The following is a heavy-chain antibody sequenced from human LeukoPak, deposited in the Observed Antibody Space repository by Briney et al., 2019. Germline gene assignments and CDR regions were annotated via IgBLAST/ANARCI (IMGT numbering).Heavy chain of an antibody. J-gene: IGHJ4*02. Sequence: GGSLRLSCAPSGFSFSSYAASWVRQAPGKGLEWVSSITASGHNTYYVDSVKGRFTISRDNSKNTLYLQMDSLRADETAVYYCETRPAADIGPLDFWGQGTLVTVSS. D-gene: IGHD2-2*01. CDR2: ITASGHNT. CDR1: GFSFSSYA. V-gene: IGHV3-23*01. CDR3: ETRPAADIGPLDF.